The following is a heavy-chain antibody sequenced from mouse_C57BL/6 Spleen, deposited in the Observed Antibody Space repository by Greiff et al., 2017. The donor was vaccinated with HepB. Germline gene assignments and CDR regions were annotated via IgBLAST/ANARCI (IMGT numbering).Heavy chain of an antibody. Sequence: VQLQQSGAELVRPGASVKLSCTASGFNIKDDYMHWVKQRPEQGLEWIGWIDPENGDTEYASKFQGKATITADTSSNTAYLQLSSLTSEDTAVYYCTGYDYYAMDYWGQGTSVTVSS. CDR1: GFNIKDDY. CDR3: TGYDYYAMDY. J-gene: IGHJ4*01. V-gene: IGHV14-4*01. CDR2: IDPENGDT.